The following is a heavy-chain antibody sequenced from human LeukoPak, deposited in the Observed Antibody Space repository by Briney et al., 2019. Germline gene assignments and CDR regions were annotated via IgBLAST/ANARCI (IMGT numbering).Heavy chain of an antibody. CDR2: FDRGRDGK. J-gene: IGHJ3*02. CDR1: GFRFSDYY. V-gene: IGHV3-11*05. Sequence: PGGSLRLSCAGSGFRFSDYYMAWIRQTPGKGLQRVSFFDRGRDGKAHADSVQGRFTFPRDNDKNSLYLLLNSLTAEDTAVYYCAREVGSSRAFDIWGQGTMVTVSS. CDR3: AREVGSSRAFDI. D-gene: IGHD2-15*01.